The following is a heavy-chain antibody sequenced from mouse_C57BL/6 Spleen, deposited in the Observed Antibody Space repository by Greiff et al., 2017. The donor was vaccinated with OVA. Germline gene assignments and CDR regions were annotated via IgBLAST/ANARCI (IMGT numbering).Heavy chain of an antibody. J-gene: IGHJ2*01. D-gene: IGHD4-1*01. Sequence: QVQLQQSGAELVRPGASVTLSCKASGYTFTDYEMHWVKQTPVHGLEWIGAIDPETGGTAYNQKFKGKAILTADKSSSTAYMELRSLTSEDSAVYYCTRSGGNWDLFDYWGQGTTLTVSS. CDR2: IDPETGGT. CDR1: GYTFTDYE. V-gene: IGHV1-15*01. CDR3: TRSGGNWDLFDY.